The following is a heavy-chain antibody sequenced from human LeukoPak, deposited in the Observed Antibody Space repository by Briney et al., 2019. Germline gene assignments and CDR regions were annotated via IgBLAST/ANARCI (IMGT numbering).Heavy chain of an antibody. CDR1: GFTFSSYA. CDR2: ISGSGADT. J-gene: IGHJ4*02. CDR3: AKDQGYCSSTSCYADY. Sequence: GGSLRLSCAASGFTFSSYAMSWVRQAPGRGLEWVSAISGSGADTYYADSVKGRFTISRDNSKNTLYLQMNSLRAEDTAVYYRAKDQGYCSSTSCYADYWGQGTLVTVSS. D-gene: IGHD2-2*01. V-gene: IGHV3-23*01.